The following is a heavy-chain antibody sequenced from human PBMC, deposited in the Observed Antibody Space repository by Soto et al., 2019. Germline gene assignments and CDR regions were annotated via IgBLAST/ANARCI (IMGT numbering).Heavy chain of an antibody. CDR3: ARGLYSGWHYFDY. D-gene: IGHD5-12*01. CDR1: GFTFETYG. V-gene: IGHV3-30*03. CDR2: ISYDGSNK. J-gene: IGHJ4*02. Sequence: PGGSLRLSCAASGFTFETYGMHWVRQAPGKGLEWMAVISYDGSNKYYADSVKGRFTISRDNSKNTLYLQMNSLRAEDTAVYYCARGLYSGWHYFDYWGQGTLVTVSS.